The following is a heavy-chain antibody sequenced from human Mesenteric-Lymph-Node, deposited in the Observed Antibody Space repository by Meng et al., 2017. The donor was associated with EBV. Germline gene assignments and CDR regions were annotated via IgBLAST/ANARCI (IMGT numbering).Heavy chain of an antibody. CDR3: AGAGYWRFDA. V-gene: IGHV4-34*01. D-gene: IGHD6-13*01. Sequence: VHLPQCGAGLCMPSEPLSLACAVYGGSLSKYYWSWRRQPPGKGLEWIGGINYRGNTNYNPALKSRVTVSEDTSKNQVSLKLNSVTAADTAIYYCAGAGYWRFDAWGRGTLVTVSS. CDR2: INYRGNT. J-gene: IGHJ5*02. CDR1: GGSLSKYY.